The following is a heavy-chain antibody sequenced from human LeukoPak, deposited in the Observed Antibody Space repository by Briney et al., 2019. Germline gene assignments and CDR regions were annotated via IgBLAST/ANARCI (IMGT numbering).Heavy chain of an antibody. D-gene: IGHD3-16*01. J-gene: IGHJ5*02. Sequence: KPSETLSLTCTVSGVSISSGHYYWAWIRQPPGRGLECIASVLYSGGTYYDPSFNGRVTLLVDTSKNQFSLRLSSVTAADTAIYYCARHTIDTTLGGVPDYFDAWGQGTPVTVSS. V-gene: IGHV4-39*07. CDR1: GVSISSGHYY. CDR3: ARHTIDTTLGGVPDYFDA. CDR2: VLYSGGT.